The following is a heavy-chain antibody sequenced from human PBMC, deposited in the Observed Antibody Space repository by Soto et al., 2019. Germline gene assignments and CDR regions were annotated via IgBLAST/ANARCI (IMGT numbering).Heavy chain of an antibody. J-gene: IGHJ4*02. CDR3: ARDSEQQLAFDY. Sequence: SVKVSCKASGGTFSSYAISWVRQAPGQGLEWMGGIIPIFGTANYAQKFQGRVTITADESTSTAYMELSSLRSEDTAVYYCARDSEQQLAFDYWGQGTLVTVSS. CDR2: IIPIFGTA. CDR1: GGTFSSYA. V-gene: IGHV1-69*13. D-gene: IGHD6-13*01.